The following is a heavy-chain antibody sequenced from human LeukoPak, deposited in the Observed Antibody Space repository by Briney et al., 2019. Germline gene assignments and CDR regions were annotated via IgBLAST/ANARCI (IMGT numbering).Heavy chain of an antibody. Sequence: SETLSLTCAVYGGSFSGYYWSWIRQPPGKGLEWIGEINHSGSTNYNPSLKSRVTISVDTSKNQFSLKLSSVTAADTAVYYCERGSSVAGFNWGQGTLVTVSS. CDR1: GGSFSGYY. V-gene: IGHV4-34*01. D-gene: IGHD6-19*01. CDR3: ERGSSVAGFN. J-gene: IGHJ4*02. CDR2: INHSGST.